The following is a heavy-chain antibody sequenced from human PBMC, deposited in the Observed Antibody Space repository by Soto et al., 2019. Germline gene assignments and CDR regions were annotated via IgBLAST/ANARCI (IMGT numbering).Heavy chain of an antibody. Sequence: SGPTLVNPTQTLTLTCTFSGFSLSTSGVGVGWIRQPPGKALEWLALIYWDDDKRYSPSLKSRLTITKDTSKNQVVLTMTNMDPVDTATYYCALRRGYCGGGTCYSIWFDPWGQGTLVTVYS. CDR1: GFSLSTSGVG. D-gene: IGHD2-15*01. J-gene: IGHJ5*02. CDR2: IYWDDDK. V-gene: IGHV2-5*02. CDR3: ALRRGYCGGGTCYSIWFDP.